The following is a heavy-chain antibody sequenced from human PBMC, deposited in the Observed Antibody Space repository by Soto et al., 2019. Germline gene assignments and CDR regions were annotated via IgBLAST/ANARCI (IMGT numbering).Heavy chain of an antibody. CDR3: ARGPVTGSVADDFQL. CDR2: IYHSGST. J-gene: IGHJ1*01. D-gene: IGHD1-20*01. CDR1: GGSFSSGGYS. Sequence: SETLSLTCAVSGGSFSSGGYSWSWIRQPPGKGLEWIGYIYHSGSTYYNPSLKSRVSISVDRSKNQFSLKLSSVTAADTAVYYCARGPVTGSVADDFQLSCQGTRVTVSP. V-gene: IGHV4-30-2*01.